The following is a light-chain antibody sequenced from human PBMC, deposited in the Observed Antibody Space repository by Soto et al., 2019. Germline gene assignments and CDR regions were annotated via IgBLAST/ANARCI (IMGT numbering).Light chain of an antibody. CDR2: EVT. Sequence: QSALTQPSSVSGSPGQSITISCTGASSDVGDYNYVSWYQENPGQVPKLIIFEVTTRPSGVSDRFSGSRSVNTAYLTISGLHAEDEAAYYSLSATGSRTLFGGGTKLTGL. CDR3: LSATGSRTL. CDR1: SSDVGDYNY. J-gene: IGLJ3*02. V-gene: IGLV2-14*01.